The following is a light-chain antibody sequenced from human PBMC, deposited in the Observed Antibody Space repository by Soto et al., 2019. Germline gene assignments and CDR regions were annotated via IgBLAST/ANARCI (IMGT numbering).Light chain of an antibody. CDR2: RGS. Sequence: DIRMTQSPSTLSASVGDRVTITCRASESISRWLAWYQQKPGKAPKLLIYRGSTLETGVTASISGSGSATEFTLTISNLQPDDVATYYCQQYKSYSPYTFGQGTKLEIK. V-gene: IGKV1-5*03. J-gene: IGKJ2*01. CDR1: ESISRW. CDR3: QQYKSYSPYT.